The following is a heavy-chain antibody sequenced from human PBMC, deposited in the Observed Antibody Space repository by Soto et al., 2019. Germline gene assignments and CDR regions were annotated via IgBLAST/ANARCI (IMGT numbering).Heavy chain of an antibody. D-gene: IGHD3-22*01. CDR2: IYYSGST. CDR3: ATNGDYYDSSGPKYLKH. J-gene: IGHJ1*01. CDR1: GGSISSGGYY. Sequence: SETLSLTCTVSGGSISSGGYYWSWIRQPPGKDLEWIGYIYYSGSTYYNPSLKSRLTISVDTSKKKFSLRLSSVTAADMAVYYCATNGDYYDSSGPKYLKHWGQGTMVTV. V-gene: IGHV4-31*03.